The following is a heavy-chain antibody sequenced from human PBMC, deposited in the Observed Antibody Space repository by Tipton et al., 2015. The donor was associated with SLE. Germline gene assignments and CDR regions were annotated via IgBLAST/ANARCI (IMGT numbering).Heavy chain of an antibody. Sequence: SLRLSCAASGFTFSTYGMHWVRQAPGRGLEWVAVISHDGTKAVYTASVKGRFIVSRDNAKNTLSLQMNSLRVEDTAVYYCAKDLDSSSSTWGQGTLVTVSS. D-gene: IGHD6-13*01. CDR3: AKDLDSSSST. CDR1: GFTFSTYG. CDR2: ISHDGTKA. J-gene: IGHJ5*02. V-gene: IGHV3-30*18.